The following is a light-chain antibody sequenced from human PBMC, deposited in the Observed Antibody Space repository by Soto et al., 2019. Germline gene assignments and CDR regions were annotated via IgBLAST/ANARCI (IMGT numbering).Light chain of an antibody. CDR3: QQLNSYPQT. J-gene: IGKJ1*01. Sequence: DIQMTQSPSSLSASIGDSVTIXXRESQGIRNDLAWYQQKPGKAPKRXIYAASTLQSGVPSRFSGSGAGTDFTLTISSLQPEDFATYYCQQLNSYPQTFGQGTKVDI. CDR1: QGIRND. V-gene: IGKV1-17*01. CDR2: AAS.